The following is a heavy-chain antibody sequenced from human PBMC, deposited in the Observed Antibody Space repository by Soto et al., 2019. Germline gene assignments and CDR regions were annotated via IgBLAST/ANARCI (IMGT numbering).Heavy chain of an antibody. D-gene: IGHD1-20*01. Sequence: QVQLQESGPGLVKPSQTLSLTCTVSGGSISSGGYYWSWIRQHPGKGLEWIGYIYYSGSTYYNPSHKGRVTISVDTSKNQFSLKLSSVTAADTAVYYCASNWNRHYYGMDVWGQGTTVTVSS. J-gene: IGHJ6*02. V-gene: IGHV4-31*03. CDR3: ASNWNRHYYGMDV. CDR1: GGSISSGGYY. CDR2: IYYSGST.